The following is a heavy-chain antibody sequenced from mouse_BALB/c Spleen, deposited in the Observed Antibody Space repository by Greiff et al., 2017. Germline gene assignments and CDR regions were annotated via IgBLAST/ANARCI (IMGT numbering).Heavy chain of an antibody. J-gene: IGHJ4*01. CDR3: AIPNWDPYAMDY. CDR2: IDPANGNT. D-gene: IGHD4-1*02. Sequence: VQLKQSGAELVKPGASVKLSCTASGFNIKDTYMHWVKQRPEQGLEWIGRIDPANGNTKYDPKFQGKATITADTSSNTAYLQLSSLTSEDTAVYYCAIPNWDPYAMDYWGQGTSVTVSS. CDR1: GFNIKDTY. V-gene: IGHV14-3*02.